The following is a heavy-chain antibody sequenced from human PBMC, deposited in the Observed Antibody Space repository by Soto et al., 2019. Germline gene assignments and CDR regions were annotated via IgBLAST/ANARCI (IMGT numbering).Heavy chain of an antibody. Sequence: DVQLLESGGGSVQRGGSLRLSCAASGFTFSTYGMTWVRQAPGKGLEWVSYGGSGGSTYYADSVKGRFTISRDKSKNTLYLQMNSRRAEDTAVYYCVKFRGRAYHYYYMDVWGNGTTVTVSS. D-gene: IGHD3-16*01. J-gene: IGHJ6*03. CDR2: YGGSGGST. V-gene: IGHV3-23*01. CDR1: GFTFSTYG. CDR3: VKFRGRAYHYYYMDV.